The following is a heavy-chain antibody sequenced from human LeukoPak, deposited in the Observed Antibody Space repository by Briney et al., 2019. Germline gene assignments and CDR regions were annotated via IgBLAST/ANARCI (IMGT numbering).Heavy chain of an antibody. V-gene: IGHV3-9*01. CDR2: IRWNSGSI. J-gene: IGHJ5*02. D-gene: IGHD3-10*01. CDR1: GLTFDDYA. CDR3: AKDETYYYGSGRRNWFDP. Sequence: PGRSLSLSCAVSGLTFDDYAMQWVRQAPGKGLEWVSGIRWNSGSIGYADAVKGRFTISRDNAKISLYLQMNSPRAEDTALYYCAKDETYYYGSGRRNWFDPWGQGTLVTVSS.